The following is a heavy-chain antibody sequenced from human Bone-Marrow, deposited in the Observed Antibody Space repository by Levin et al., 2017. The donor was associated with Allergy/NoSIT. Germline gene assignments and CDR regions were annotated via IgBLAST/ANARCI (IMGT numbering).Heavy chain of an antibody. CDR2: IYFSGST. CDR1: GGFISITSYY. V-gene: IGHV4-39*01. J-gene: IGHJ4*02. CDR3: ARLEVGITGTTRYYFDS. D-gene: IGHD1-20*01. Sequence: SETLSLTCTVSGGFISITSYYWGWIRQPPGTGLEWIGHIYFSGSTNYNPSLQSRVTISVDSSKNQFSLNLRSVTAADTAVYYCARLEVGITGTTRYYFDSWGQGTLVTVSS.